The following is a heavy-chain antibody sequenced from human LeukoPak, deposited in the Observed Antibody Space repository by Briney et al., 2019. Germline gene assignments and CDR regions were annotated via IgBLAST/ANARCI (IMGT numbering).Heavy chain of an antibody. J-gene: IGHJ4*02. CDR3: ARSMFGGLWAYYFDY. CDR1: GGSISSYY. Sequence: SETLSLTCTVSGGSISSYYWSWIRQPPGKGLEWIGYIYYSGSTNYNPSLKSRVTISVDTSKNQFSLKLSSVTAADTAVYYCARSMFGGLWAYYFDYWGQGTLVTVSS. V-gene: IGHV4-59*01. D-gene: IGHD3-10*02. CDR2: IYYSGST.